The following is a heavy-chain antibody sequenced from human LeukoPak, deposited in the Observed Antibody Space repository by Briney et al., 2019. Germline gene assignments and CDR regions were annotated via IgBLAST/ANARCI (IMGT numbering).Heavy chain of an antibody. CDR3: ARGQLAPVLWWFDP. CDR2: ISAYNGNT. V-gene: IGHV1-18*04. J-gene: IGHJ5*02. CDR1: GYTFTGYY. D-gene: IGHD2-21*01. Sequence: ASVKVSCKASGYTFTGYYMHWVRQAPGQGLEWIGWISAYNGNTNYAQKLQGRVTMTTDTSTSTAYMELRSLRSDDTAVYYCARGQLAPVLWWFDPWGQGTLVTVSS.